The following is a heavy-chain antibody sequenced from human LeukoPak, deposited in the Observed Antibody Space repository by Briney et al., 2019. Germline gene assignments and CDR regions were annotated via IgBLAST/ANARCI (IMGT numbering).Heavy chain of an antibody. CDR3: ARGGGANYYYYYSGMDV. Sequence: SVKVSCKASGGTFSSYAISWVRQAPGQGLEWMGRIIPILGIANYAQKFQGRVTITADKSTSTAYMELSSLRSEDTAVYYCARGGGANYYYYYSGMDVWGQGTTVTVSS. J-gene: IGHJ6*02. V-gene: IGHV1-69*04. CDR2: IIPILGIA. CDR1: GGTFSSYA. D-gene: IGHD6-25*01.